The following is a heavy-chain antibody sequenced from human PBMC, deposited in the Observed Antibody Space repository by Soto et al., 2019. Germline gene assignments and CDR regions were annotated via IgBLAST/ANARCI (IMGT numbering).Heavy chain of an antibody. CDR2: INAGGTSS. Sequence: GGSLRLSCAGSGFIFNKYAMSWVRQSPGKGLEWVSGINAGGTSSYYVDSVKGRFTISRDNSKNTLSLQMSSLRAEDTAIYFCAKEKTIATRRYYFDYWGLGTLVTVSS. CDR1: GFIFNKYA. V-gene: IGHV3-23*01. CDR3: AKEKTIATRRYYFDY. D-gene: IGHD6-6*01. J-gene: IGHJ4*02.